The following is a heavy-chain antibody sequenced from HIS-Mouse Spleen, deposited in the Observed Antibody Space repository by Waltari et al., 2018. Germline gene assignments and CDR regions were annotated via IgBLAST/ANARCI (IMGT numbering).Heavy chain of an antibody. CDR3: AREIPYSSSWYDWYFDL. J-gene: IGHJ2*01. CDR1: GGSISSSRIF. CDR2: IYYSGST. D-gene: IGHD6-13*01. V-gene: IGHV4-39*07. Sequence: QLQLQESGPGLVKHSETLSLTCTVSGGSISSSRIFWGWIRQPPGKGLEWIGSIYYSGSTYYNPSLKSRVTISVDTSKNQFSLKLSSVTAADTAVYYCAREIPYSSSWYDWYFDLWGRGTLVTVSS.